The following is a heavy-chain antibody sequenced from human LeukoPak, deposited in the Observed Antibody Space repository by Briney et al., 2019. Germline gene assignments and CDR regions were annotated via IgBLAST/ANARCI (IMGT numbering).Heavy chain of an antibody. CDR3: AKVGQWLEVDY. J-gene: IGHJ4*02. D-gene: IGHD6-19*01. Sequence: GGSLRLSCAASRFTFSACGMHWVRQAPGKGLEWVAVISYDGSNKYYADSVKGRFTISRDNSKNTLYLQMNSLRAEDTAVYYCAKVGQWLEVDYWGQGTLVTVSS. CDR2: ISYDGSNK. V-gene: IGHV3-30*18. CDR1: RFTFSACG.